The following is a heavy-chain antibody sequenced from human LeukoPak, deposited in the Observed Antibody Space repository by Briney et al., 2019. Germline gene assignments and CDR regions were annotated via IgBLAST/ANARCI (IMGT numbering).Heavy chain of an antibody. CDR2: ISAYNGNT. Sequence: VASVKVSCKASGYTFTSYGISWVRQAPGQGLEWMGWISAYNGNTNYAQKLQGRVTMTTDTSTSTAYMELRSLRSDDTAVYYCARDLVKQLVRGDAFDIWGQGTMVTVSS. CDR1: GYTFTSYG. V-gene: IGHV1-18*01. D-gene: IGHD6-6*01. J-gene: IGHJ3*02. CDR3: ARDLVKQLVRGDAFDI.